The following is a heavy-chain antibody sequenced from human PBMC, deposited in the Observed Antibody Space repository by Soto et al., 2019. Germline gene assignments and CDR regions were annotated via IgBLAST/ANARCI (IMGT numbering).Heavy chain of an antibody. CDR2: MNPNSGNT. CDR3: ARKGRDYDFWRCYLYYFDY. D-gene: IGHD3-3*01. J-gene: IGHJ4*02. CDR1: GYTFTSYD. Sequence: QVQLVQSGAELKKPGASFKVSCKASGYTFTSYDINWVRQATGQGLEWMGWMNPNSGNTGYAQKFQGRVTMTRNTSISTAYMELSSLRSEDTAVYYCARKGRDYDFWRCYLYYFDYWGQGTLVTVSS. V-gene: IGHV1-8*01.